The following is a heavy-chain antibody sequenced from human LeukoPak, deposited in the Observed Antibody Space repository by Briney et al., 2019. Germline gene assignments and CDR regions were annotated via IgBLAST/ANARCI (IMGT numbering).Heavy chain of an antibody. Sequence: GKSLRLSCAASGFSFSSYAMYWVRQAPGKGLGWVAVIWSDGNNKYYSDSVKGRSTISRDNSNNTLYLQMNSLRAEDTAVYYCARDGLTDSSGYTVIDNWGQGTLVTVSS. J-gene: IGHJ4*02. D-gene: IGHD3-22*01. CDR3: ARDGLTDSSGYTVIDN. CDR1: GFSFSSYA. V-gene: IGHV3-33*07. CDR2: IWSDGNNK.